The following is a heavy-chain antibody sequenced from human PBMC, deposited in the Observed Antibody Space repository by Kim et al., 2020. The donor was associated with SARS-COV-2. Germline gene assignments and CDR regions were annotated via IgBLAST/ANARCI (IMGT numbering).Heavy chain of an antibody. D-gene: IGHD3-16*01. CDR3: TKGRSLLTLVDY. Sequence: GGSLRLSCSASGFTFTNYAMSWVRQAPGKGLEWVSTVSGSGGSTYFGDSVKGRFTLSRDNSKNTVFLQMNSLRAEDTAVYYCTKGRSLLTLVDYWGQGTLVTVSS. CDR1: GFTFTNYA. CDR2: VSGSGGST. V-gene: IGHV3-23*01. J-gene: IGHJ4*02.